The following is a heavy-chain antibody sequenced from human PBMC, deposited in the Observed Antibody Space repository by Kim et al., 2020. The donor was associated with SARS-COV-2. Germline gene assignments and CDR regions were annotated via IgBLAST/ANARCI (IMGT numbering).Heavy chain of an antibody. Sequence: ASVKVSCKASGYTFTSYYLHWVRQAPGQGLEWMGIINPSGGSTTYAQKFQGRVTMTRDTSTSTVYMELSSLRSEDTAVYYCARQVLICSGGSCFDYWGQGTLVTVSS. CDR3: ARQVLICSGGSCFDY. D-gene: IGHD2-15*01. J-gene: IGHJ4*02. V-gene: IGHV1-46*01. CDR1: GYTFTSYY. CDR2: INPSGGST.